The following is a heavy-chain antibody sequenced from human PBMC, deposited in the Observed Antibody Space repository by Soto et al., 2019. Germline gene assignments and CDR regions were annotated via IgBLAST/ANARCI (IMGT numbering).Heavy chain of an antibody. CDR2: INGDGSRT. V-gene: IGHV3-74*01. D-gene: IGHD3-22*01. CDR3: AGDSPHDSTVAGDY. Sequence: GGSLRLFCAASGFTFSTHWMHWVRQVPEKGLVWVSRINGDGSRTTYADSVRGRLTISRDNAKNTLYLQMNNLRVEDTAVYYCAGDSPHDSTVAGDYWGQGTLVTVSS. J-gene: IGHJ4*02. CDR1: GFTFSTHW.